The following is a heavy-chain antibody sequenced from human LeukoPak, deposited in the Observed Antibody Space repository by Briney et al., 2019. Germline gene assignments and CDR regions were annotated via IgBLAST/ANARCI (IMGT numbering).Heavy chain of an antibody. J-gene: IGHJ4*02. CDR2: IYHSGST. D-gene: IGHD5-18*01. CDR1: GYSISSGYY. CDR3: ARERGYSYGSGFDY. Sequence: SETLSLTCTVSGYSISSGYYWGWIRQPPGKGLEWIGSIYHSGSTNYNPSLKSRVTISVDTSKNQFSLKLSSVTAADTAVYYCARERGYSYGSGFDYWGQGTLVTVSS. V-gene: IGHV4-38-2*02.